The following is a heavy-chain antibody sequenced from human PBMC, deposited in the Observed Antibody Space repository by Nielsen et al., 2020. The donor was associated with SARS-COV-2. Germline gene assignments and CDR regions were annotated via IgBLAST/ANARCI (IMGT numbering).Heavy chain of an antibody. Sequence: SETLSLTCAVYGGSFSGYYWSWIRQPPGKGLEWIGEINHSGSTNYNPSLKSRVTISVDTSKNQFSLKLSSVTAADTAVYYCARQITMIVVVITTAEYNWFDPWGQGTLVTVSS. J-gene: IGHJ5*02. D-gene: IGHD3-22*01. CDR3: ARQITMIVVVITTAEYNWFDP. CDR1: GGSFSGYY. CDR2: INHSGST. V-gene: IGHV4-34*01.